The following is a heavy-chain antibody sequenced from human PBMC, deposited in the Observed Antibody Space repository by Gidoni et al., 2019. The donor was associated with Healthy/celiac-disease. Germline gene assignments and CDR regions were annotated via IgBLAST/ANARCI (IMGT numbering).Heavy chain of an antibody. Sequence: QVQLQQWGAGLLKPSETLSLTCAVYGGSFSGYYWCWIRQPPGKGLEWIGEINHSGSTNYNPSLKSRVTISVDTSKNQFSLKLSSVTAADTAVYYCARGPGSGSYYRGTPYYYYYMDVWGKGTTVTVSS. CDR1: GGSFSGYY. CDR3: ARGPGSGSYYRGTPYYYYYMDV. CDR2: INHSGST. V-gene: IGHV4-34*01. J-gene: IGHJ6*03. D-gene: IGHD3-10*01.